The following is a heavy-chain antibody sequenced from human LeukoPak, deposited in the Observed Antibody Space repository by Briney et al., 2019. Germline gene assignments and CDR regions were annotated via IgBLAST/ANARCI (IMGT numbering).Heavy chain of an antibody. V-gene: IGHV3-33*08. D-gene: IGHD3-9*01. CDR2: IWYDGSNK. CDR1: GFTFTNHG. J-gene: IGHJ4*02. Sequence: GGSLRLSCVASGFTFTNHGMHWVRQAPGKGLEWVAVIWYDGSNKYYADSVKGRFTISRDNSKNTLYLQMNSLRAEDTAVYYCARGPPLRYFDWLLNYWGQGTLVTVSS. CDR3: ARGPPLRYFDWLLNY.